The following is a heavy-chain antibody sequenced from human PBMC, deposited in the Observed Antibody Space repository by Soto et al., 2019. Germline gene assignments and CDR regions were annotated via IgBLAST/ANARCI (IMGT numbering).Heavy chain of an antibody. D-gene: IGHD6-13*01. CDR2: IRSKVNSYAT. V-gene: IGHV3-73*01. J-gene: IGHJ1*01. CDR1: GFTFSDSA. Sequence: GGSLRLSCAASGFTFSDSAMHWVRQASGEGLEWVGRIRSKVNSYATTYAASVKGRFTISRDDSKNTAYLQMNSLKTEDTAVYYCTRKGIAAAGDSPWGQGTLVTVSS. CDR3: TRKGIAAAGDSP.